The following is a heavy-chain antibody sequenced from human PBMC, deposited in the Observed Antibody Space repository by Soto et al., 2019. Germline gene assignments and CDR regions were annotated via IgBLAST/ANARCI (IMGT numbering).Heavy chain of an antibody. Sequence: EVQLLESGGVLVLPGVSLRLSCAAAGFSFSGYAMSWVRQAPEKRLEWVSSITASGDSTYYEASVQGRCTISRDNFTYSLYLHMDRLTVDDTAMYFWADPATYWARWGQGIPVTVAS. CDR3: ADPATYWAR. CDR1: GFSFSGYA. J-gene: IGHJ4*02. CDR2: ITASGDST. D-gene: IGHD2-8*02. V-gene: IGHV3-23*01.